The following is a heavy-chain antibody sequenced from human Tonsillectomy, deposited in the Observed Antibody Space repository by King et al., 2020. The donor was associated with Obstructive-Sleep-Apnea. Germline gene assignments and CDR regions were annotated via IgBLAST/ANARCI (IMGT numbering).Heavy chain of an antibody. Sequence: QLVQSGAEVKKPGASVKVSCKVSGYTLTELSMHWVRQTPGKGLEWVGGFDPENGESIYAQKFQGRVTMTEDTSTDTAYMELSSLRSEDTAVYYCVTLGAVAGSGDAFDIWGQGTMVTVSS. J-gene: IGHJ3*02. V-gene: IGHV1-24*01. CDR2: FDPENGES. D-gene: IGHD6-19*01. CDR1: GYTLTELS. CDR3: VTLGAVAGSGDAFDI.